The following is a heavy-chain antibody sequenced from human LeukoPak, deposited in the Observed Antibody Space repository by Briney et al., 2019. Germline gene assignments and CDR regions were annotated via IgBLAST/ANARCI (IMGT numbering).Heavy chain of an antibody. J-gene: IGHJ3*02. CDR2: INPNSGGT. CDR1: GYTFTGYY. Sequence: ASVKVSCKASGYTFTGYYMHWVRQAPGQGLEWMGWINPNSGGTNYAQKFQGRVTMTRDTSISTAYMELSRLRSDDTAVYYCARFKEVYYYYSSGSDPVGAFDIWGQGTMVTVPS. CDR3: ARFKEVYYYYSSGSDPVGAFDI. V-gene: IGHV1-2*02. D-gene: IGHD3-22*01.